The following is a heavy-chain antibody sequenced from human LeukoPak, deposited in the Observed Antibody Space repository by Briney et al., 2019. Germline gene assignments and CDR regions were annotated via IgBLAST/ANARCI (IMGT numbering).Heavy chain of an antibody. D-gene: IGHD5-24*01. CDR3: ARDDGDY. Sequence: GGSLRLSCTASGFTFNNYGMSWVRQAPGKGLEWVSAISGSGGSTYYADSVKGRFTISRDNSKNTLYLQMNSLRAEDTAVYYCARDDGDYWGQGTLVTVSS. V-gene: IGHV3-23*01. J-gene: IGHJ4*02. CDR1: GFTFNNYG. CDR2: ISGSGGST.